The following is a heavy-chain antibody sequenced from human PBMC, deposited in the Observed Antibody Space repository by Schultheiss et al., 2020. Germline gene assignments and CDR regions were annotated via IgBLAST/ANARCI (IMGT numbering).Heavy chain of an antibody. J-gene: IGHJ6*02. CDR1: GGSFSGYY. CDR2: INHSGST. CDR3: ARDNPQNYDILTGYYYYGMDV. D-gene: IGHD3-9*01. V-gene: IGHV4-34*01. Sequence: SQTLSLTCAVYGGSFSGYYWSWIRQPPGKGLEWIGEINHSGSTNYNPSLKSRVTISVDTSKNQFSLKLSSVTAADTAVYYCARDNPQNYDILTGYYYYGMDVWGQGTTVTVSS.